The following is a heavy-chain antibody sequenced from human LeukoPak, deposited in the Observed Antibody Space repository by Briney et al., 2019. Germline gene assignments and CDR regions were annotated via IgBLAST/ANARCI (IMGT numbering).Heavy chain of an antibody. V-gene: IGHV3-30*04. J-gene: IGHJ4*02. CDR3: ARDYCSSSSCNGVFDY. CDR2: ISYDGAHS. Sequence: GGSLRLSCVASGFTFSSYAMHWVCQAPGKGVERVAVISYDGAHSYSADSVKGRFTISRDNSKNTLYLQMNSLRAEDTAVYYCARDYCSSSSCNGVFDYWGQGTLVTVSS. D-gene: IGHD2-2*01. CDR1: GFTFSSYA.